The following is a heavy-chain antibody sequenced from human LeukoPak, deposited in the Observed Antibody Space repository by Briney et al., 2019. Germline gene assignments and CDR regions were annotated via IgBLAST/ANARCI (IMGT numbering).Heavy chain of an antibody. CDR1: GYTFTGYY. J-gene: IGHJ4*02. CDR3: AREGRNGYNEGYFDY. CDR2: INPNSGGT. Sequence: ASVKVSCKASGYTFTGYYMHWVRQAPGQGLDWMGWINPNSGGTKYAQNFQDRVTLTTDTSINTAYMELSSLRSDDTAVYYCAREGRNGYNEGYFDYWGQGTLVTVSS. V-gene: IGHV1-2*02. D-gene: IGHD5-24*01.